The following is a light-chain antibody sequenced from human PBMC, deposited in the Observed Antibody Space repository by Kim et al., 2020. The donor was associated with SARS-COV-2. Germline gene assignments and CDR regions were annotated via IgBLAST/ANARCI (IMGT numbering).Light chain of an antibody. CDR1: SLRSYY. V-gene: IGLV3-19*01. CDR2: GKN. CDR3: NSRSSNDNVV. Sequence: SSELTQDPAVSVALGQTVRITCQGDSLRSYYATWYQQKPGQAPIVVIYGKNNRPSGIPDRFSGSSSGNTASLTITGTQAGDEADYYCNSRSSNDNVVFGGGTQRTVL. J-gene: IGLJ2*01.